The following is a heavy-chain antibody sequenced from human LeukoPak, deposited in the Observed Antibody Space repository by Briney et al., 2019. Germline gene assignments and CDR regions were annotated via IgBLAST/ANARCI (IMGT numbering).Heavy chain of an antibody. CDR3: ARHYPLNDAFDI. Sequence: SETLSLTCAVYGGSFSGYYWSWLRQPPRKGLEWIGEINHGGSTNYNPSLKSRVTISVDTSKNQFSLKLSSVTAVDTTVYYCARHYPLNDAFDIWGQGTMVTVSS. J-gene: IGHJ3*02. CDR1: GGSFSGYY. D-gene: IGHD3-10*01. V-gene: IGHV4-34*01. CDR2: INHGGST.